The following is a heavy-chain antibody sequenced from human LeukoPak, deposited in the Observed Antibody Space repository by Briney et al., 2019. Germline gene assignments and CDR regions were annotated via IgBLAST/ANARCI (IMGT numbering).Heavy chain of an antibody. CDR1: GGSFSGHY. D-gene: IGHD5-18*01. CDR2: INHSGST. V-gene: IGHV4-34*01. Sequence: SETLSLTCAVYGGSFSGHYWSWIRQPPGKGLEWIGEINHSGSTNYNPSLKSRVTISVDTSKNQFYLKLSSVTAADTAVYYCAYGYKLGNFDYWGQGTLVTVSS. CDR3: AYGYKLGNFDY. J-gene: IGHJ4*02.